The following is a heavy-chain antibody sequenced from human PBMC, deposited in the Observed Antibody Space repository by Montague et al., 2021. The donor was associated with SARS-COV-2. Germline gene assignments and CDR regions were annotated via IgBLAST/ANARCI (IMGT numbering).Heavy chain of an antibody. J-gene: IGHJ4*02. D-gene: IGHD3-16*02. Sequence: SLRLSCAASGFTFSNAWMSWVRQAPGKGLEWVGRIKSKTDGGTTDYAAPVKGRFTISRDDSKNTLYLQMNSLKTEGTAVYYCTTDRIYDYVWGSYRYGDYWGQGTLVTVSS. CDR2: IKSKTDGGTT. V-gene: IGHV3-15*01. CDR1: GFTFSNAW. CDR3: TTDRIYDYVWGSYRYGDY.